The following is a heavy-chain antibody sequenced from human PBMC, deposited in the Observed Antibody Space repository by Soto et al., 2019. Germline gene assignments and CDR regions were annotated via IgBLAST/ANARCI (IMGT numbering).Heavy chain of an antibody. Sequence: EVQLLESGGGVVQPGGSLRLSCVASGFNFKNFAMAWVRQAAGEGLEWVSGISCCGGSASYADSVKGRFSIARDDSKNTVSMQLNSLRVEDTAQYYCAKSDGQQWLMPHLDNWGQGPLVTVS. J-gene: IGHJ4*02. CDR1: GFNFKNFA. CDR2: ISCCGGSA. D-gene: IGHD6-19*01. CDR3: AKSDGQQWLMPHLDN. V-gene: IGHV3-23*01.